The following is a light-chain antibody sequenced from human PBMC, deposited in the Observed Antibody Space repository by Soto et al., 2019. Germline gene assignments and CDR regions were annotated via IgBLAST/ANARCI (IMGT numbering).Light chain of an antibody. Sequence: EISFTQSRGTLSSAPGVECTVSCRAGQRVSSSYLAWYKHKPGQATRLLIYGQSRSATGIPKRFSGTGSGTDFTLTISRLECEDFAVYYCQQYGNSPWTFAHGTKVDIK. V-gene: IGKV3-20*01. CDR3: QQYGNSPWT. CDR1: QRVSSSY. J-gene: IGKJ1*01. CDR2: GQS.